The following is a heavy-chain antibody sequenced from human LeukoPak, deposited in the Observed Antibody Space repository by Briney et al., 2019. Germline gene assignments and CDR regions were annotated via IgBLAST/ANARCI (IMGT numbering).Heavy chain of an antibody. CDR2: IYYSGST. D-gene: IGHD5-24*01. CDR3: ARDFSDGYNDRSFDY. CDR1: GGSISSYY. Sequence: PSETLSLTCTVSGGSISSYYWSWVRQPPGKGLEWMGYIYYSGSTNYNPSLKSRVTISVDTSKNQFSLKLSSVTAADTAVYYCARDFSDGYNDRSFDYWGQGTLVTVSS. J-gene: IGHJ4*02. V-gene: IGHV4-59*01.